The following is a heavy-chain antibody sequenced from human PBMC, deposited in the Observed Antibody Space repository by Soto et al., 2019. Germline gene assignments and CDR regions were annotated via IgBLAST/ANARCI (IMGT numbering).Heavy chain of an antibody. CDR3: ARGSMVRGVIMNYYYGMDV. V-gene: IGHV4-34*01. D-gene: IGHD3-10*01. CDR2: INHSGST. Sequence: QVQLQQWGAGLLKPSETLSLTCAVYGGSFSGYYWSWIRQPPGKGLEWIGEINHSGSTNYNPSLKSRVTISVDTSKNQFSLKLSSVTAADTAVYYCARGSMVRGVIMNYYYGMDVWGQGTTVTVSS. J-gene: IGHJ6*02. CDR1: GGSFSGYY.